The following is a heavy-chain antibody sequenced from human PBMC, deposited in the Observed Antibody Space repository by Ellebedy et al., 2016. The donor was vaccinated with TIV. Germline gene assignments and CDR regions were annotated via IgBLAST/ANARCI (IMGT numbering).Heavy chain of an antibody. Sequence: GGSLRLSXEGSGFTFSRYAMNWVRQAPGKGLEWVAYISSSSSKIEYAESVKGRFTVSRDNSKNTLYLQMNSLRAEDTAVYYCARGGSGSPDAFDIWGQGTMVTVSS. D-gene: IGHD3-10*01. CDR1: GFTFSRYA. V-gene: IGHV3-48*01. CDR2: ISSSSSKI. J-gene: IGHJ3*02. CDR3: ARGGSGSPDAFDI.